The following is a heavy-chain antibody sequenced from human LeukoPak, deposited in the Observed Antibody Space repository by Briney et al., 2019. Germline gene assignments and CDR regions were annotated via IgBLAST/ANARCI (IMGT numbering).Heavy chain of an antibody. CDR1: GGTFSSYA. J-gene: IGHJ5*02. CDR3: ARYSGFDREANWFDP. CDR2: IIPIFGTA. D-gene: IGHD5-12*01. Sequence: GASVKVSCKASGGTFSSYAISWVRQAPGQGLEWMGRIIPIFGTANYAQKFQGRVTITTDESTSTAYMELSSLRSEDTAVYYCARYSGFDREANWFDPWGQGTLVTVSS. V-gene: IGHV1-69*05.